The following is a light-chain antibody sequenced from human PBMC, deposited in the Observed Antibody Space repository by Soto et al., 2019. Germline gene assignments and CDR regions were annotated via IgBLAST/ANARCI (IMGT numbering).Light chain of an antibody. J-gene: IGKJ2*01. Sequence: EIVLTQSPGALSLSPGERVTFSCRASESVGISLAWHQQKLGQAPRLLIYGASIRATGIPDRFCGSGSGTDFTLTITRLEPEDSAVYYCQHYENTPYTFGQGTKLEIK. CDR2: GAS. V-gene: IGKV3-20*01. CDR1: ESVGIS. CDR3: QHYENTPYT.